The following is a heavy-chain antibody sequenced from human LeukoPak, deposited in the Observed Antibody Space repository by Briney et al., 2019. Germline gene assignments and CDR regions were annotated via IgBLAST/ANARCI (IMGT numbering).Heavy chain of an antibody. Sequence: PGGSLRLSCAASGFTFSDHYMDWVRQAPGKGLEWVGRIRDKANTYTTEYAASVKGRFTISRDDSNNSLYLQMNSLKTEDTAVYYCARAHSSSTWAGSYFDCWGQGTLVAVSS. J-gene: IGHJ4*02. D-gene: IGHD6-13*01. V-gene: IGHV3-72*01. CDR3: ARAHSSSTWAGSYFDC. CDR2: IRDKANTYTT. CDR1: GFTFSDHY.